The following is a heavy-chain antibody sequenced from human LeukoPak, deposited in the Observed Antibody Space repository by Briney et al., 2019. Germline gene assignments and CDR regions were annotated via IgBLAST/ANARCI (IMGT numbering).Heavy chain of an antibody. CDR1: GGSISSGGYY. V-gene: IGHV4-30-2*01. D-gene: IGHD1-7*01. J-gene: IGHJ4*02. Sequence: SETLSLTCTVSGGSISSGGYYWSWIRQPPGKGLEWIGYIYHSGSTYYNPSLKSRVTISVDRSKNQFSLKLSSVTAADTAVYYCASENWNYVGLSDYWGQGTLVTVSS. CDR3: ASENWNYVGLSDY. CDR2: IYHSGST.